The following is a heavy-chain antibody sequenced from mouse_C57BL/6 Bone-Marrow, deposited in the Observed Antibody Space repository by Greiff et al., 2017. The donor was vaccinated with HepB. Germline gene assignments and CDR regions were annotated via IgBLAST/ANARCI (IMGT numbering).Heavy chain of an antibody. CDR1: GYAFSSSW. D-gene: IGHD1-1*01. J-gene: IGHJ3*01. CDR3: ARWDYGSSSFAY. V-gene: IGHV1-82*01. CDR2: IYPGDGDT. Sequence: QVQLQQSGPELVKPGASVKISCKASGYAFSSSWMNWVKQRPGKGLEWIGRIYPGDGDTNYNGKFTGKATLTADKSSSTAYMQLCSLTSEDSAVYFCARWDYGSSSFAYWGQGTLVTVSA.